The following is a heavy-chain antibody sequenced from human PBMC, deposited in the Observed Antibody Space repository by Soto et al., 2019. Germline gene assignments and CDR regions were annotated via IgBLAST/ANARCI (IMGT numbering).Heavy chain of an antibody. CDR2: IYWTDDK. J-gene: IGHJ6*02. V-gene: IGHV2-5*01. CDR1: GFSFSTTGVN. CDR3: ATHSSYFYYYGMDV. Sequence: QITLKESGPTLVKPTQTLTLTCTFSGFSFSTTGVNINWIRQPPGKTLEWLALIYWTDDKRYSPSLKSRLTINKDTSKNQVVLTMTNMDPVDTATYYCATHSSYFYYYGMDVWGQGTTVTVSS.